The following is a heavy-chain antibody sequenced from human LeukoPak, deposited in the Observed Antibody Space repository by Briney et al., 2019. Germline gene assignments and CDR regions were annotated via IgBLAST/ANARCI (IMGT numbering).Heavy chain of an antibody. CDR3: ARMLVGTTTWFDY. J-gene: IGHJ4*02. D-gene: IGHD1-26*01. CDR2: ISSDGGST. CDR1: GFRFSNYA. V-gene: IGHV3-64*01. Sequence: GGSLRLSCAASGFRFSNYAMHWVRRAPGKGLEYVSAISSDGGSTSYANSVKGRFIISRDNSKNTLYLQMGSLRAEDMAVYYCARMLVGTTTWFDYWGQGALVTVSS.